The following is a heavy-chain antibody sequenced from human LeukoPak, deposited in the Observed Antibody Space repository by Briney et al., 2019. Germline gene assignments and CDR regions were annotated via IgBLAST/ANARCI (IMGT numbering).Heavy chain of an antibody. Sequence: GASVKVSCKASGSTFSSYAISWVRQAPGQGLEWMGGIIPIFGTANYARKFQGRVTITADESTSTAYMELSSLRSEDTAVYYCARSGLAVAETRHFDYWGQGTLVTVSS. CDR3: ARSGLAVAETRHFDY. CDR1: GSTFSSYA. J-gene: IGHJ4*02. D-gene: IGHD6-19*01. V-gene: IGHV1-69*13. CDR2: IIPIFGTA.